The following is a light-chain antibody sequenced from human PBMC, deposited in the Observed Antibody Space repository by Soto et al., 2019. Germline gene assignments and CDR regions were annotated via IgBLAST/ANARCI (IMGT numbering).Light chain of an antibody. CDR3: QQSYSIPYT. CDR1: QNINNY. CDR2: AAS. V-gene: IGKV1-39*01. J-gene: IGKJ2*01. Sequence: DFQMTQSPSSLSASVGDRVTITCRASQNINNYLNWYQLKPGKVPKLLIYAASTLQSGVPSRFSGRESGTDFILNISRLQPEDFATYYCQQSYSIPYTFGQGTKLEIK.